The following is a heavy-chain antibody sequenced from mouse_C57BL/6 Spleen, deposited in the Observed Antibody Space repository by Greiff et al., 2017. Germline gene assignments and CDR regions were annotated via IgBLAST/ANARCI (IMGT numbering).Heavy chain of an antibody. J-gene: IGHJ2*01. CDR2: IDPENGDT. V-gene: IGHV14-4*01. CDR3: TPGPFDY. CDR1: GFNIKDDY. Sequence: VQLQQSGAELVRPGASVTLSCTASGFNIKDDYMHWVKQRPEQGLEWIGWIDPENGDTEYASKFQGKATIAADTSSNTAYLQLSSLTSEDTAVYYCTPGPFDYWGQGTTLTVSS.